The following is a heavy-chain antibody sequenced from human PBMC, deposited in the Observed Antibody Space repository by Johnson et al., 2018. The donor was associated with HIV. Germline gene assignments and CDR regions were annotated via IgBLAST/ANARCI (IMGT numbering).Heavy chain of an antibody. V-gene: IGHV3-11*01. CDR2: ISSSGSTI. Sequence: QVQLVESGGGLVKPGGSLRLSCAASGFTFSDYYMSWIRQAPGKGLEWVSYISSSGSTIYYADSVKGRFTISRDNAKNSLYLQMNSLRAEDTALYYCAKDIKEAEYSSGWYTWIDAFDIWGQGTMVTVSS. J-gene: IGHJ3*02. D-gene: IGHD6-19*01. CDR1: GFTFSDYY. CDR3: AKDIKEAEYSSGWYTWIDAFDI.